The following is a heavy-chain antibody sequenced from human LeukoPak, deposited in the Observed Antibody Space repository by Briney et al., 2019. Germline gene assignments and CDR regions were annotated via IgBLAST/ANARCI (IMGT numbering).Heavy chain of an antibody. CDR3: SRFGELSYYYYYGMDV. CDR2: IISSGTTI. J-gene: IGHJ6*02. CDR1: GFTSSSYE. Sequence: GGSLRLSCAASGFTSSSYEMNWGRHAPGKGLEWVSYIISSGTTIYYADSVKGRFTISRDNAKNSLYLQMNSLTAEDTPVYYCSRFGELSYYYYYGMDVWGQGTTVTVS. V-gene: IGHV3-48*03. D-gene: IGHD3-10*01.